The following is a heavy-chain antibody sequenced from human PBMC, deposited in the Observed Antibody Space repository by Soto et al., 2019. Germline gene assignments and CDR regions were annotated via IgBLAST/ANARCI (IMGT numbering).Heavy chain of an antibody. J-gene: IGHJ4*02. CDR1: GYTFTSYG. Sequence: QVQLVQSGAEVKKPGASVKVSCKASGYTFTSYGISWVRQAPGQGLEWMGWISAYNGNTNYAQKLQGRVTMTTDTSTSTAYMGLRSLGSDDTGVYYCARDSGYYDYIWGSYRLGIPVYYWGQGTPVTGSS. CDR2: ISAYNGNT. D-gene: IGHD3-16*02. V-gene: IGHV1-18*01. CDR3: ARDSGYYDYIWGSYRLGIPVYY.